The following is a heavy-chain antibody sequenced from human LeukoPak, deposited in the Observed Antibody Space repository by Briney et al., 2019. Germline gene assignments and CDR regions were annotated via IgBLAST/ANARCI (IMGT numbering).Heavy chain of an antibody. CDR3: ARVMITFGGVISD. CDR2: ISSSSSYI. CDR1: GFTFSSYS. V-gene: IGHV3-21*01. J-gene: IGHJ4*02. D-gene: IGHD3-16*02. Sequence: PGGSLRLSCAASGFTFSSYSMNWVRQAPGKGLEWVSSISSSSSYIYYADSVKGRFTISRDNAKNSLYLQMNSLRAEDTAVYYCARVMITFGGVISDWGQGTLVTVSS.